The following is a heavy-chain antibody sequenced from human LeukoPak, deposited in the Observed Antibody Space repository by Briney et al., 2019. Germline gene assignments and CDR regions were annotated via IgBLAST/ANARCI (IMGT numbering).Heavy chain of an antibody. D-gene: IGHD3-10*01. CDR2: IRKKADGATG. J-gene: IGHJ4*02. CDR3: TRDHGWLSYY. V-gene: IGHV3-49*03. Sequence: GGSLRLSCTASGFTFSDFSMSWFRHAPGKGLELIGFIRKKADGATGDYAASVKGRFTISRDDSKNIAFLQMNSLKTEDTALYYCTRDHGWLSYYWGQGTLVTVSS. CDR1: GFTFSDFS.